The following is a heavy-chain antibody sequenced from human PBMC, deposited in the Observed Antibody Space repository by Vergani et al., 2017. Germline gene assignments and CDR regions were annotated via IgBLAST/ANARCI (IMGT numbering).Heavy chain of an antibody. CDR3: ARGVKGVWGNWFDP. J-gene: IGHJ5*02. V-gene: IGHV4-59*01. Sequence: QVQLQESVPGLVKPSETLSLTCTVSVGSISSYYWSWIRQPPGKGLEWIGYIYYSGSTNYNTSLKSRVTISVDTSKNQFSLKRSSVTAADTAVYYCARGVKGVWGNWFDPWGQGTLVTVSS. CDR1: VGSISSYY. CDR2: IYYSGST. D-gene: IGHD6-13*01.